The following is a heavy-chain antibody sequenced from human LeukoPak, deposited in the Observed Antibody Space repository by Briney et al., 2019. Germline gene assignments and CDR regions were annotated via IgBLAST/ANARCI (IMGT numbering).Heavy chain of an antibody. V-gene: IGHV4-39*01. CDR2: IYYSGST. J-gene: IGHJ5*02. Sequence: PSETLSLTCSGSGSSISSSSYYWGWIRLPPGKGLEWIGSIYYSGSTYYNPSLKSRITMSVDTSKNQFSLKLSSVTAADTAVYYCARIYCSGGTCYSGVGWFDPWGQGTLVTVSS. D-gene: IGHD2-15*01. CDR3: ARIYCSGGTCYSGVGWFDP. CDR1: GSSISSSSYY.